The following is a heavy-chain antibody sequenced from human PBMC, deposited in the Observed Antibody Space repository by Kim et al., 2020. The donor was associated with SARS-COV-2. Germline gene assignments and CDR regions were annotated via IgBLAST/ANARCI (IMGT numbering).Heavy chain of an antibody. V-gene: IGHV3-73*01. CDR1: GFTFSGSA. CDR3: TRPEISTSYNYGMDV. Sequence: GGSLRLSCAASGFTFSGSAIHWVRQASGKGLEWVGRIRAKAYSYATAYAASVKDRFTVSRDDSKNTAYLQMNSLETEDTAVYYCTRPEISTSYNYGMDVWGQGTTVTVS. D-gene: IGHD2-2*01. J-gene: IGHJ6*02. CDR2: IRAKAYSYAT.